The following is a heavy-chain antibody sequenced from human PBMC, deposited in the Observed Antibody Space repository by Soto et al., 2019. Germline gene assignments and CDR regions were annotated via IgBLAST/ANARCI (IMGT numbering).Heavy chain of an antibody. CDR2: INPSGGST. CDR3: ARADVEYYDSSGYYYSY. J-gene: IGHJ4*02. V-gene: IGHV1-46*01. CDR1: GYTFTSYY. Sequence: VKVSCKASGYTFTSYYMHWVRQAPGQGLEWMGIINPSGGSTSYAQKFQGRVTMARDTSTSTVYMELSSLRSEDTAVYYCARADVEYYDSSGYYYSYWGQGTLVTVSS. D-gene: IGHD3-22*01.